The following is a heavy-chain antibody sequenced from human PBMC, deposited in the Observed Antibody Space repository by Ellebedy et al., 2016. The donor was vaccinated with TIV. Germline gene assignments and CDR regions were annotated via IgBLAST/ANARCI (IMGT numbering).Heavy chain of an antibody. V-gene: IGHV1-46*01. J-gene: IGHJ4*02. CDR3: ATGRYSGSYADY. CDR1: GYTFTSYY. CDR2: INPSGGST. Sequence: ASVKVSCXASGYTFTSYYMHWVRQAPGQGLEWMGIINPSGGSTSYAQKFQGRVTMTEDTSTDTAYMELSSLRSEDTAVYYCATGRYSGSYADYWGQGTLVTVSS. D-gene: IGHD1-26*01.